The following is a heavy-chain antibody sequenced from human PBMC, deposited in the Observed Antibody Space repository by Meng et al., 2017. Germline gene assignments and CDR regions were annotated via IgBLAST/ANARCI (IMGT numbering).Heavy chain of an antibody. CDR1: GYTFTGYY. D-gene: IGHD6-19*01. CDR2: FDPEDGET. V-gene: IGHV1-24*01. J-gene: IGHJ3*02. Sequence: ASVKVSCKASGYTFTGYYMHWVRQAPGKGLEWMGGFDPEDGETIYAQKFQGRVTMTEDTSTDTAYMELSSLRSEDTAVYYCATDFWTSPGIAVAGTREPDAFDIWGQGTMVTVSS. CDR3: ATDFWTSPGIAVAGTREPDAFDI.